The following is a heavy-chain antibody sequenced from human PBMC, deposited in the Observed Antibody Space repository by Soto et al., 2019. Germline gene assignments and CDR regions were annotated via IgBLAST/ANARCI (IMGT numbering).Heavy chain of an antibody. Sequence: QVQIVQSGAEVKRPGASVRVSCRATGYSFKNYAVHWVRQAPGQRLEWMGFTNEGSGNTRFSQKFQGRIYITRDTSASTVYLDLSSLTSEDTAIYYCARDDRSVSGVVTLDHWGPGTLVTVSS. CDR1: GYSFKNYA. J-gene: IGHJ4*02. V-gene: IGHV1-3*01. D-gene: IGHD3-3*01. CDR2: TNEGSGNT. CDR3: ARDDRSVSGVVTLDH.